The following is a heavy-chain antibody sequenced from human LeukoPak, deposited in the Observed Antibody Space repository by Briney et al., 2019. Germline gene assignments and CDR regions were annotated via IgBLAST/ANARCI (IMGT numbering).Heavy chain of an antibody. V-gene: IGHV4-39*07. J-gene: IGHJ6*03. D-gene: IGHD3-10*01. CDR2: IYYSGYT. Sequence: SETLSLTCTVSGGSISSSSYYWGWIRQPPGKGLEWIGSIYYSGYTNYNPSLESRVTISVDTSKNQFSLKLSSVTAADTAVYYCARTTMVRGTYYMDVWGKGTTVTISS. CDR3: ARTTMVRGTYYMDV. CDR1: GGSISSSSYY.